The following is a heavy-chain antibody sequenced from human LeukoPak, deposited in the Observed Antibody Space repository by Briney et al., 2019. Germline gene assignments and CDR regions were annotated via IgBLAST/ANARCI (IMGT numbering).Heavy chain of an antibody. CDR2: LSYDGSNK. V-gene: IGHV3-30-3*01. J-gene: IGHJ4*02. Sequence: PGGSLRLSCAASEFTFSNYAMHWVRQAPGKGLEWVAVLSYDGSNKYYADSVMDRFSISRDNSKNMLYLQMNSLRAEDTAVYYCAREGALYGATIGGFDYWGQGTLVTVSS. CDR3: AREGALYGATIGGFDY. D-gene: IGHD5-12*01. CDR1: EFTFSNYA.